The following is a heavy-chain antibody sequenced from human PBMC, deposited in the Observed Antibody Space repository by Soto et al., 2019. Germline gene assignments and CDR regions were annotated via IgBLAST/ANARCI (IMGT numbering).Heavy chain of an antibody. Sequence: GGSLRLSCAASEFTFSNYAMSWVRQAPGKGLEWVSSISDNGGTTYYADSVKGRFTISRDNSKNQVVLTMTNMDPVDTATYYCAHRRHPMLGYFDYWGQGTLVTVSS. CDR1: EFTFSNYA. J-gene: IGHJ4*02. D-gene: IGHD7-27*01. V-gene: IGHV3-23*01. CDR2: ISDNGGTT. CDR3: AHRRHPMLGYFDY.